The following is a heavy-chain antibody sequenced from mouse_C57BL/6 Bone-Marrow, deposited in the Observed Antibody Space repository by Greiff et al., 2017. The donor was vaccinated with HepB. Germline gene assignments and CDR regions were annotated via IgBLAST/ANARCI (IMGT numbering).Heavy chain of an antibody. Sequence: EVQLQESGPVLVKPGASVKMSCKASGYTFTDYYMNWMKQSHGKSLEWIGVINPYNGGTSYNQKFKGKATLTVDKSSSTAYMELNSLTSEDSAVYYCARRAWYFDVWGTGTTVTVSS. D-gene: IGHD3-1*01. CDR3: ARRAWYFDV. CDR2: INPYNGGT. V-gene: IGHV1-19*01. CDR1: GYTFTDYY. J-gene: IGHJ1*03.